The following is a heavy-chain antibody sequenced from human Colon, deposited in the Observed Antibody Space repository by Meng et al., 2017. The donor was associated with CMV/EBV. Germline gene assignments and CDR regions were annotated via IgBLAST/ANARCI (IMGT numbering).Heavy chain of an antibody. CDR2: IKQDGSEN. D-gene: IGHD2-2*01. CDR1: GFTFSTYW. V-gene: IGHV3-7*01. CDR3: ARNEKSSRRLPYDY. Sequence: GESLKISCAASGFTFSTYWMSWVRQAPGKGLAWVANIKQDGSENYYVDSVKGRFTISRDNAKNSLYLQMNSLRAEDTALYYCARNEKSSRRLPYDYWGQGTLVTVSS. J-gene: IGHJ4*02.